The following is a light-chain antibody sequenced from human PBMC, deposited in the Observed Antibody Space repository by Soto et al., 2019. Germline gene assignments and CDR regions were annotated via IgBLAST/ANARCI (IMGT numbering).Light chain of an antibody. CDR2: QDR. CDR1: KLGDKY. V-gene: IGLV3-1*01. CDR3: QACDSSTDVV. J-gene: IGLJ2*01. Sequence: SYELTQPPSVSVSPGQTASITCSGGKLGDKYACWYQQKPCQSPVLVIYQDRKRPSGIPERFSGSNSGNTANLTISGTQAMDEADYYCQACDSSTDVVFGGGTKLTVL.